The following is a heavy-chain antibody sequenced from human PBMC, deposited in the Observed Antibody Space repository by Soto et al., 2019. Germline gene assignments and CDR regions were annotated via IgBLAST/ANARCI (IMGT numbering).Heavy chain of an antibody. D-gene: IGHD2-15*01. CDR3: ANRRGAGGHFDY. CDR1: GFTFSSYA. J-gene: IGHJ4*02. CDR2: VSIGGST. V-gene: IGHV3-23*01. Sequence: DVQLLESGGGLVQPEGSLRLSCAASGFTFSSYAMGWVRQGPGKGLEWVAVVSIGGSTHYADSVRGRFTISRDNSKNMLSLQMNSLTAEDTAVYFCANRRGAGGHFDYWGQGALVTVSS.